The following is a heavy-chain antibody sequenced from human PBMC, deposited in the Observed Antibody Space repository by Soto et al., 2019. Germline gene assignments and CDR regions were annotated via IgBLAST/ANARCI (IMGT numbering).Heavy chain of an antibody. CDR3: SRGIKGGLDA. CDR1: GFTSSNYD. V-gene: IGHV3-30-3*01. D-gene: IGHD2-21*01. J-gene: IGHJ5*02. CDR2: ISYDGSNE. Sequence: QVQLAESGGGVVQPGRSLRLSCVVSGFTSSNYDIHWVRQAPGKGLEWLAMISYDGSNEYFTDSVKGRFTISRDNSKNTLYLQINSLGAEDTAVHYCSRGIKGGLDAWGQGTLVTVSS.